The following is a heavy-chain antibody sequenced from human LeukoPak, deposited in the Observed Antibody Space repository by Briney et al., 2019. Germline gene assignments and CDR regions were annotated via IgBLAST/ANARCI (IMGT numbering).Heavy chain of an antibody. Sequence: SETLSLTCTVCGGSISTCSYCWRWIRQPPGKGLEWIEYIYYSGRTCYNPSLKSRITISVDTSKSQFSLKLSSVTTADTAVYYCARGLGYCTNCVCYTFDYWGQGTLVTVSS. CDR3: ARGLGYCTNCVCYTFDY. CDR2: IYYSGRT. D-gene: IGHD2-8*01. CDR1: GGSISTCSYC. J-gene: IGHJ4*02. V-gene: IGHV4-30-4*08.